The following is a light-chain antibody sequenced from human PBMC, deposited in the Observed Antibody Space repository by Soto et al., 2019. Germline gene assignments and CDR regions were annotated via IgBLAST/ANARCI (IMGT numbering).Light chain of an antibody. CDR3: QQTYSAPRWT. J-gene: IGKJ1*01. V-gene: IGKV1-39*01. Sequence: DIPMTQSPPSLSASVGDRVTITCRASQTISNYLNWYQQKPGKAPKVLIYAASGLQSGVPSRFSGSGSGTDFTLTISSLQPEDFATYYCQQTYSAPRWTFGQGTKVEIK. CDR2: AAS. CDR1: QTISNY.